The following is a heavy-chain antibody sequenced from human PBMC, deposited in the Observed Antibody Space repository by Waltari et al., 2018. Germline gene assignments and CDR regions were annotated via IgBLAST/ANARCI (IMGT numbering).Heavy chain of an antibody. D-gene: IGHD5-12*01. Sequence: QVQLVQSGAEVKKPGASVKVSCKASGYTFTSDDLNWGRQATGQGREWMGWMNPNSGNTGYAQKFQGRVTITRNTSISTAYMELSSLRSEDTAVYYCATTTDIVATNDAFDIWGQGTMVTVSS. J-gene: IGHJ3*02. V-gene: IGHV1-8*03. CDR3: ATTTDIVATNDAFDI. CDR1: GYTFTSDD. CDR2: MNPNSGNT.